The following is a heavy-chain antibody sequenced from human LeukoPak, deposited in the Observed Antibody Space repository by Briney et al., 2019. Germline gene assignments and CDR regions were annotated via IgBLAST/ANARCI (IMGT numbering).Heavy chain of an antibody. D-gene: IGHD2-2*01. CDR3: AKAGSSSTFFDI. V-gene: IGHV3-13*01. J-gene: IGHJ3*02. CDR2: IGTAGDT. CDR1: GFTFSTYD. Sequence: GGSLRLSCAASGFTFSTYDMHWVRHATGKGLEWVSGIGTAGDTYYPGSVKGRFTISRENAKNSLYLQMNSLRAEDTAVYYCAKAGSSSTFFDIWGQGTMVTVSS.